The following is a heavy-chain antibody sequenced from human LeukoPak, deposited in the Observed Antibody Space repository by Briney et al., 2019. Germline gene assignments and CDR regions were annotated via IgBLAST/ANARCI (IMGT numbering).Heavy chain of an antibody. CDR3: ARQPNKNFFDY. V-gene: IGHV4-59*08. Sequence: PSATLSLTCTVSGGSISSYYWSWIRQPPGKGLEWIGYIYYGGGTSYNPSLKSRVTMSVDTSRNQFSLKVTSATAADTAVYYCARQPNKNFFDYWGPGTPVTVSS. CDR1: GGSISSYY. J-gene: IGHJ4*02. CDR2: IYYGGGT.